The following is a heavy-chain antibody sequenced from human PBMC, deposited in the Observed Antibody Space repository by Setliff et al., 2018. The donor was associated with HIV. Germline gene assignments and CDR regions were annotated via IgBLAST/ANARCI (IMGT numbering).Heavy chain of an antibody. CDR1: GGSISSGSYY. CDR2: IYTSGST. D-gene: IGHD3-9*01. CDR3: ARDRSDILTGYYEGWFDP. Sequence: SETLSLTCTVSGGSISSGSYYWSWIRQPAGKGLEWIGRIYTSGSTNYNPSLKSRVTTSVDTSKNQFSLKLSSVTAADTAVYYCARDRSDILTGYYEGWFDPWGQGTLVTVSS. V-gene: IGHV4-61*02. J-gene: IGHJ5*02.